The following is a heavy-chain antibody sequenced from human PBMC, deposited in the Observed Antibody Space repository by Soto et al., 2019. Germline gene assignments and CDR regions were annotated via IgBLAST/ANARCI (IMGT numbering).Heavy chain of an antibody. CDR2: TYYMSRWYN. D-gene: IGHD3-16*01. Sequence: SHTLSLTCAISGYSVSCNSAAWNWIRQSPSRGLEWLGRTYYMSRWYNDYAVSVKSRITVTPDTSKNQFSLHLNSVTPEDTAVYYCAREFPYYASSDSYLDYWGQGALVTVSS. CDR1: GYSVSCNSAA. V-gene: IGHV6-1*01. CDR3: AREFPYYASSDSYLDY. J-gene: IGHJ4*02.